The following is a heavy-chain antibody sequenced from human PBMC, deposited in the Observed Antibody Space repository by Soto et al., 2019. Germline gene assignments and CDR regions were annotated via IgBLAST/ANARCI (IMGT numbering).Heavy chain of an antibody. CDR1: GFTFSSYA. D-gene: IGHD6-19*01. Sequence: LRLSCAASGFTFSSYAMSWVRQAPGKGLEWVSAISGSGGSTYYADSVKGRFTISRDNSKNTLYLQMNSLRAEDTAVYYCAKDRRSSGWYADYYYGMDVWGQGTTVTVSS. V-gene: IGHV3-23*01. CDR3: AKDRRSSGWYADYYYGMDV. J-gene: IGHJ6*02. CDR2: ISGSGGST.